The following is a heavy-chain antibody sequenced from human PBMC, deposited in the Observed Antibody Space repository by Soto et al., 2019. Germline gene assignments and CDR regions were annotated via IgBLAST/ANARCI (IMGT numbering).Heavy chain of an antibody. Sequence: GGSLRLSCAASGFTFSSYWMSWVRQAPGKGLEWVANIKQDGSAKYYVDSVKGRFTISRDNAKNSLYLQMNSLRAEDTAVDYCARSSPTMTAPGADAFDIWGQGTMVTVSS. V-gene: IGHV3-7*01. CDR1: GFTFSSYW. CDR3: ARSSPTMTAPGADAFDI. J-gene: IGHJ3*02. D-gene: IGHD4-17*01. CDR2: IKQDGSAK.